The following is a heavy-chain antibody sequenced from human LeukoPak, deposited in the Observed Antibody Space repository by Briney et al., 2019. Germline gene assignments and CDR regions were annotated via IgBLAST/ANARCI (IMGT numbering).Heavy chain of an antibody. CDR3: ARPYRSYSSSSASSY. CDR1: GLSVSSNY. J-gene: IGHJ4*02. D-gene: IGHD6-6*01. Sequence: ETGGSLRLSCAASGLSVSSNYMSWVRQAPGKGLDWVSIIYSAGSTYYADSVKGRFTISRDNSKNTLYLQMNSLRAEDTAVYYCARPYRSYSSSSASSYWGQGTLVTVSS. CDR2: IYSAGST. V-gene: IGHV3-66*02.